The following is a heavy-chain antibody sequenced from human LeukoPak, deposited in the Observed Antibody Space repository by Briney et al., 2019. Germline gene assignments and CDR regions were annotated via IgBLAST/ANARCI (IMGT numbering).Heavy chain of an antibody. V-gene: IGHV3-23*01. J-gene: IGHJ4*02. CDR1: GFTFSSYA. CDR2: ISGSGGST. Sequence: PGGSLRLSCAASGFTFSSYAMSWVRQAPGKGLGWVSAISGSGGSTYYADSVKGRFTISRDNSKNTLYLQMNSLRAEDTAVYYCAKDAYYYDSSGSSDYWGQGTLVTVSS. CDR3: AKDAYYYDSSGSSDY. D-gene: IGHD3-22*01.